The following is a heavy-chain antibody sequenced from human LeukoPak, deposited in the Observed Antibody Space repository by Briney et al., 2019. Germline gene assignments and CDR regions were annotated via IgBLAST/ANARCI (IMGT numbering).Heavy chain of an antibody. Sequence: GGSLRLSCAASGFTFSSYAMHWVRQAPGKGLEWVAVISYDGSNKYYADSVKGRFTISRDNSKNTLYLQMNSLRAEDTAVYYCARDRGGYSYGLFWFDPWGQGTLVTVSS. J-gene: IGHJ5*02. V-gene: IGHV3-30-3*01. D-gene: IGHD5-18*01. CDR1: GFTFSSYA. CDR2: ISYDGSNK. CDR3: ARDRGGYSYGLFWFDP.